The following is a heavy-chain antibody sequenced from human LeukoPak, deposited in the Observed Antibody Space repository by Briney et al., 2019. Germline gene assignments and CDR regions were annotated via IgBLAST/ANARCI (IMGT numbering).Heavy chain of an antibody. D-gene: IGHD2/OR15-2a*01. J-gene: IGHJ6*02. V-gene: IGHV4-30-2*01. Sequence: SETLSLTCAVSGGSISSGGYSWSWIRQPPGKGLEWIGYIYHSGSTYYNPSLKSRVTISVDRSKNQFSLKLSSVTAADTAVYYCARSIPYYGMDVWGQGTTVTVSS. CDR3: ARSIPYYGMDV. CDR1: GGSISSGGYS. CDR2: IYHSGST.